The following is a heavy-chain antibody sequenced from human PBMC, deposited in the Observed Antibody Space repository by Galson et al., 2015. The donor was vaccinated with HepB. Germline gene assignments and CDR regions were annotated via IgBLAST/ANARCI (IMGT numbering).Heavy chain of an antibody. CDR3: AKLRDYYGSGTVNWFDP. V-gene: IGHV3-23*01. Sequence: SLRLSCAASGFTFSSYAMSWVRQAPGKGLEWVSAISGSGGSTYYADSVKGRFTISRDNSKNTLYLQMNSLRAEDTAVYYCAKLRDYYGSGTVNWFDPWGQGTLVTVSS. J-gene: IGHJ5*02. D-gene: IGHD3-10*01. CDR1: GFTFSSYA. CDR2: ISGSGGST.